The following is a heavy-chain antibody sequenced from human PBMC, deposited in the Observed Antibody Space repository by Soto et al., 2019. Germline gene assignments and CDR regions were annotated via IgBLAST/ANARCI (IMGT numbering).Heavy chain of an antibody. CDR1: GFTFSSYG. D-gene: IGHD1-26*01. J-gene: IGHJ4*02. CDR3: AKEELAANLHFDS. CDR2: ISYDGSKK. Sequence: QVQLVESGGGVVQPGRSLRLSGAASGFTFSSYGMNWVRQAPGKGLEWVAVISYDGSKKYYADSVKGRFTISRDNSKDSLYPQMNSLRAEDTAVYYCAKEELAANLHFDSWGQGTLVTVSS. V-gene: IGHV3-30*18.